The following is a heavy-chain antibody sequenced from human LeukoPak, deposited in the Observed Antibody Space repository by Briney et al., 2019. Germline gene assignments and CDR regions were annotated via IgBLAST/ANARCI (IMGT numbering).Heavy chain of an antibody. CDR2: IYYSGST. D-gene: IGHD3-9*01. V-gene: IGHV4-39*07. Sequence: PSETLSLTCTVSGGSISSSSYYWGWIRQPPGKGLEWIGSIYYSGSTYYNPSLKSRVTISVDTSKNQFSLKLSSVTAADTAVYYCARDPYFDWPPRAFDIWGQGTMVTVSS. CDR1: GGSISSSSYY. J-gene: IGHJ3*02. CDR3: ARDPYFDWPPRAFDI.